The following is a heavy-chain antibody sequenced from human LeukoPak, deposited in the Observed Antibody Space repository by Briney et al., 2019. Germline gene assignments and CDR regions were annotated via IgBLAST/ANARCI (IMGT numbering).Heavy chain of an antibody. J-gene: IGHJ4*02. Sequence: GGSLRLSCAASGVTFSSYAMSWGRHAPGKGLGWVSAISGSGDSTYYADSVKGRFTISRDNSKNTLYLQMNSLRGEDTAVYYCAKVRPSYTALFYFDYSGQGTLVTVSS. V-gene: IGHV3-23*01. D-gene: IGHD5-18*01. CDR1: GVTFSSYA. CDR3: AKVRPSYTALFYFDY. CDR2: ISGSGDST.